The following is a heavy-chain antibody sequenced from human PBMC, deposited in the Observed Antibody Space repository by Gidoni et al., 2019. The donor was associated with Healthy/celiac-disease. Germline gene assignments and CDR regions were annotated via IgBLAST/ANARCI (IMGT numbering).Heavy chain of an antibody. D-gene: IGHD4-4*01. Sequence: QVQLVESGGGVVQPGRSLRLSCAASGFTFSSYAMHWVRQAPGKGLEWVAVISYDGSNKYYADSVKGRFTISRDNSKNTLYLQMNSLRAEDTAVYYCARDPSNSGDYYYGMDVWGQGTTVTVSS. CDR3: ARDPSNSGDYYYGMDV. V-gene: IGHV3-30-3*01. CDR1: GFTFSSYA. CDR2: ISYDGSNK. J-gene: IGHJ6*02.